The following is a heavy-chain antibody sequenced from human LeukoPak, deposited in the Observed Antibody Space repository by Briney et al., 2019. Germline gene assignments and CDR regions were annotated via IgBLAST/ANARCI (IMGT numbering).Heavy chain of an antibody. Sequence: GGSLRLSCAASGFTFSSYSMNWVRQAPGKGLEWVSYISSSSSTIYYADSVKGRFTISTDNAKNSLYLQMNSLRAEDTAVYYCARSLVGYSYDPYYFDYWGQGTLVTVSS. CDR2: ISSSSSTI. D-gene: IGHD5-18*01. CDR3: ARSLVGYSYDPYYFDY. J-gene: IGHJ4*02. CDR1: GFTFSSYS. V-gene: IGHV3-48*01.